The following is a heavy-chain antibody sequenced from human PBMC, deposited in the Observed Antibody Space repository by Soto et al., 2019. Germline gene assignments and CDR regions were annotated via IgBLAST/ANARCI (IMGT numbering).Heavy chain of an antibody. J-gene: IGHJ3*02. V-gene: IGHV1-2*04. Sequence: QVQLVQSGAEVKKPGASVKVFCKASGYTFTGYYMHWVRQAPGQGLEWMGWINPNSGGTNYAQKFQGWVNMTRDTTISTAYMELSRLRSDDTAVYYCATDRRGIAVAGTGAFDIWGQGTMVTVSS. CDR3: ATDRRGIAVAGTGAFDI. CDR2: INPNSGGT. D-gene: IGHD6-19*01. CDR1: GYTFTGYY.